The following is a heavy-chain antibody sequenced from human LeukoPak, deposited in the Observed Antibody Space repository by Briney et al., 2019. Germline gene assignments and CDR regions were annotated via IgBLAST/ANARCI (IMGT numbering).Heavy chain of an antibody. J-gene: IGHJ6*02. CDR2: RNQDGSEE. Sequence: GGSLRLSCAASGLPFSTFWMNLVRQAPGKGLEWVANRNQDGSEEYYVDSVKGRFTISRDNAKNSVYLQMNSLRVEDTGIYYCARFVANWNPGGMDVWGQGTTVIVSS. CDR3: ARFVANWNPGGMDV. V-gene: IGHV3-7*01. CDR1: GLPFSTFW. D-gene: IGHD1-20*01.